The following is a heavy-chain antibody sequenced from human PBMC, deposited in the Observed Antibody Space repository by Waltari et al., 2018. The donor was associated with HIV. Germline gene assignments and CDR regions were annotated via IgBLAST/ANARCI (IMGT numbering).Heavy chain of an antibody. Sequence: QVQVVQSGAEVKKPAASVKVSCKASGYTFSSPYMTWVRQSPGQGLELMGIINPSGGSTSHAQKFQGRVTMTRDTSTSTVYMELSSLRSEDTAVYYCARASISPRWFGSPGDYWGQGTLVTVSS. CDR2: INPSGGST. D-gene: IGHD3-10*01. J-gene: IGHJ4*02. CDR3: ARASISPRWFGSPGDY. V-gene: IGHV1-46*01. CDR1: GYTFSSPY.